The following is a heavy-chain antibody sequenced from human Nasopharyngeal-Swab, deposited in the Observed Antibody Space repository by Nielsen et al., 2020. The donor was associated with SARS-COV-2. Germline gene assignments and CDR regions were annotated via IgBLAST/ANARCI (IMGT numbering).Heavy chain of an antibody. J-gene: IGHJ6*02. CDR2: ISSSSSYI. V-gene: IGHV3-21*01. Sequence: LKISCAASGFPFSSYSMNWVRQAPGKGLEWVSSISSSSSYIYYADSVKGRFTISRDNAKNSLYLQMNSLRAEDTAVYYCARSKHSGSYYYGMDVWGQGATVTVSS. CDR3: ARSKHSGSYYYGMDV. CDR1: GFPFSSYS. D-gene: IGHD1-26*01.